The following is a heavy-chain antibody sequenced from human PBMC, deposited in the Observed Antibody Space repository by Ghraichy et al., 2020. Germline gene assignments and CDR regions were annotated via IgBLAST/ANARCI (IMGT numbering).Heavy chain of an antibody. V-gene: IGHV3-21*01. J-gene: IGHJ6*02. Sequence: GGSLRLSCAASGFTFSSYSMNWVRQAPGKGLEWVSSISSSSSYIYYADSVKGRFTISRDNAKNSLYLQMNSLRAEDTAVYYCARDGYSKPTIFGVVPRYGMDVWGQGTTVTVSS. CDR1: GFTFSSYS. CDR3: ARDGYSKPTIFGVVPRYGMDV. D-gene: IGHD3-3*01. CDR2: ISSSSSYI.